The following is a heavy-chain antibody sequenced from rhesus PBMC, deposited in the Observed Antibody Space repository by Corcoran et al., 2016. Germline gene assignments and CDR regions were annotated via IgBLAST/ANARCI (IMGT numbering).Heavy chain of an antibody. CDR2: VDPEYVEI. Sequence: EVQLVQSGAEGKKPGASVKVSCKVSGYTFYELYMHWVGQATGKGIEWNGGVDPEYVEIIHEEKFQGRVTMTEDTSTDTVYMELSRLRSYDTAVYYCARARGLYNSLDVWGRGVLVTVSS. CDR3: ARARGLYNSLDV. V-gene: IGHV1-156*01. J-gene: IGHJ5-2*02. CDR1: GYTFYELY. D-gene: IGHD2-39*01.